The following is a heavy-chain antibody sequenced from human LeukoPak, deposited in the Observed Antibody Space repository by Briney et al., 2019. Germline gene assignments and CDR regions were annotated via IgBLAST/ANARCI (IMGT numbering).Heavy chain of an antibody. CDR1: GGSISSSSYY. Sequence: SETLSLTCTVSGGSISSSSYYWGWIRQPPGKGLEWIGSIYYSGRTYYNPSLKSRVTISVDTSKNQFSLKLSSVTAADTAVYYCARHNELVWGSYRRHYYYYYMDVWGKGTTVTISS. V-gene: IGHV4-39*01. CDR3: ARHNELVWGSYRRHYYYYYMDV. J-gene: IGHJ6*03. CDR2: IYYSGRT. D-gene: IGHD3-16*02.